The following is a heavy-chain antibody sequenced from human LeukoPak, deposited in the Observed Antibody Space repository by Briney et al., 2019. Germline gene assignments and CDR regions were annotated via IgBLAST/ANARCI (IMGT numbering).Heavy chain of an antibody. CDR1: GDSITSDW. D-gene: IGHD3-22*01. Sequence: SETLSPTCAVSGDSITSDWWSWVRQPPGKGLEWIGQISHFGSTEYSPSLKSRVTISIDKSKTQFSLTLTSLTAADTAVYYCARDTYDSSGYYYGAFDIWGQGTMVTVSS. CDR2: ISHFGST. CDR3: ARDTYDSSGYYYGAFDI. V-gene: IGHV4-4*02. J-gene: IGHJ3*02.